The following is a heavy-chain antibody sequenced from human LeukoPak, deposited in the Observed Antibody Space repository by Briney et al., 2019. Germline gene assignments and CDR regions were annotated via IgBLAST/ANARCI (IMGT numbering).Heavy chain of an antibody. CDR2: IYYSGST. V-gene: IGHV4-31*03. CDR3: ARVGSGYYFSPRAFDI. CDR1: GXXIXSXGXX. Sequence: SXXCTXXGXXIXSXGXXWXWIRQHPGKXLXWIGXIYYSGSTYHNPSLKSRVTISVDTSKNQFSLKLSSVTAADTAVYYCARVGSGYYFSPRAFDIWGQGTMVTVSS. D-gene: IGHD3-22*01. J-gene: IGHJ3*02.